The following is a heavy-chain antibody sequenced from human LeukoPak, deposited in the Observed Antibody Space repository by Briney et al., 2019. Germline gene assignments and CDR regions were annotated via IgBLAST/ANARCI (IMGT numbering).Heavy chain of an antibody. Sequence: ASVKVSCKASGYTFTSYGISWVRRAPGQGLEWMGWISAYNGNTNYAQKLQGRVTMTTDTSTSTAYMELRSLRSDDTAVYYCARVGGHYYDSSGYSTFWWFDPWGQGTLVTVSS. CDR1: GYTFTSYG. J-gene: IGHJ5*02. CDR3: ARVGGHYYDSSGYSTFWWFDP. D-gene: IGHD3-22*01. V-gene: IGHV1-18*01. CDR2: ISAYNGNT.